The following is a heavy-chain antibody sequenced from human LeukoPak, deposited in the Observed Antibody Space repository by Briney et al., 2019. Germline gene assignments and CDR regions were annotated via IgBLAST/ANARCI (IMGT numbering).Heavy chain of an antibody. V-gene: IGHV3-23*01. CDR3: AKDQRGSTVPTDYFDY. Sequence: GGSLRLSCAASGFTFSTYWMNWVRQAPGKGLEWVSAISGSGGSTYYADSVKGRFTIPRDNSKNTLYLQMNSLRAEDTAVYYCAKDQRGSTVPTDYFDYWGQGTLVTVSS. D-gene: IGHD4-17*01. CDR1: GFTFSTYW. J-gene: IGHJ4*02. CDR2: ISGSGGST.